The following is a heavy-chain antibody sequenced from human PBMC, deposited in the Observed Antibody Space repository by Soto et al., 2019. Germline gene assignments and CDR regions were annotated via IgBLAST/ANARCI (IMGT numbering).Heavy chain of an antibody. CDR3: ARDRRQMLVAYRLSGYWFDP. CDR1: NYTFTKFG. D-gene: IGHD2-2*01. Sequence: ASVKVSCKASNYTFTKFGISWVRQAPGQGLEWMGWVSGYNGDTNYAQKFQGRVTMTTDTSTTTAYMELRSLRSDDTAVYYCARDRRQMLVAYRLSGYWFDPWGQGTLVTVSS. CDR2: VSGYNGDT. V-gene: IGHV1-18*01. J-gene: IGHJ5*02.